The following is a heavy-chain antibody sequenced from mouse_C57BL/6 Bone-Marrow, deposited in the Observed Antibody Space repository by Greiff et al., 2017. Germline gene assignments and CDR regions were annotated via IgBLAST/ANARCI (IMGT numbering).Heavy chain of an antibody. CDR2: IDPENGDT. CDR3: TTPYGFDY. D-gene: IGHD1-1*02. J-gene: IGHJ2*01. Sequence: EVKLQESGAELVRPGASVKLSCTASGFNIKDDYMHWVKQRPEQGLEWIGWIDPENGDTKYASKFQGKATITADTSSNTASLQLSSLTSEDTAVYYCTTPYGFDYWGQGTTLTVSS. CDR1: GFNIKDDY. V-gene: IGHV14-4*01.